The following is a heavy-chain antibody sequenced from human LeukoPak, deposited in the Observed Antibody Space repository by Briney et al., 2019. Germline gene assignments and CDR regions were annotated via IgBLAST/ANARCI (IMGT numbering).Heavy chain of an antibody. J-gene: IGHJ4*02. V-gene: IGHV4-4*07. CDR1: GGSISGYY. D-gene: IGHD3-3*01. Sequence: SETLSLTCTVSGGSISGYYWSWIRQPAGRGLEWIGRIYTSGSTNYNPSLKSRVTMSVDTSKNQFSLKLSSVTAADTAVYYCAREGHDFWSGYYINRRVDYWGQGTLVTVSS. CDR3: AREGHDFWSGYYINRRVDY. CDR2: IYTSGST.